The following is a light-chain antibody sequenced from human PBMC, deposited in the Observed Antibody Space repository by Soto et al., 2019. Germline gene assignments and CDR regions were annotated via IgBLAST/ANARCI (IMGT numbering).Light chain of an antibody. J-gene: IGKJ1*01. V-gene: IGKV3-15*01. CDR2: DTS. CDR1: QGIGDT. CDR3: QQRSNWPWP. Sequence: VVVRNTPVILCVSPGEFAIVSCRASQGIGDTLALYQHKPGQTPRLLIYDTSTRATGVPTRFSGSRSGAEFTLTINSLQSEDFAVYYCQQRSNWPWPFGQVSKVDI.